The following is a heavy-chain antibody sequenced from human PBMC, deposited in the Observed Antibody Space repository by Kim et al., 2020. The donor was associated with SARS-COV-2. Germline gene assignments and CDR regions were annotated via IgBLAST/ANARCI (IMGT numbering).Heavy chain of an antibody. J-gene: IGHJ5*02. CDR1: GDSVTTNSGS. D-gene: IGHD6-19*01. CDR3: ARGGGYSSVWYGGWFDP. V-gene: IGHV6-1*01. CDR2: TYYRSKWYY. Sequence: SQTLSLTCAISGDSVTTNSGSWNWIRQSPSRGLDWLGRTYYRSKWYYNYADSVKNRITISSDTSKNQFSLQLDSVTPEDTAVYYCARGGGYSSVWYGGWFDPWGQGTLVTVSS.